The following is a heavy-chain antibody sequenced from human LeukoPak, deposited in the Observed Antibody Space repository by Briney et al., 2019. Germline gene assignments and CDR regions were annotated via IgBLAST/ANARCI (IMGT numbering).Heavy chain of an antibody. CDR2: ISGSGGST. CDR3: AKENGVYYYGSGSYDD. D-gene: IGHD3-10*01. Sequence: GGTLRLSCAASGFTFSIYGMSWVRQAPGKGLEWVSAISGSGGSTYYADSVKGRFTISRDNSKNTLYLQMNSLRAEDTAVYYCAKENGVYYYGSGSYDDWGQGTLVTVSS. CDR1: GFTFSIYG. V-gene: IGHV3-23*01. J-gene: IGHJ4*02.